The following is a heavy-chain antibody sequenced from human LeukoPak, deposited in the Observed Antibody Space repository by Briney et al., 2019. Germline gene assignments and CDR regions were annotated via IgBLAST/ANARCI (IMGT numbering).Heavy chain of an antibody. V-gene: IGHV4-39*07. CDR1: GGSISSSSYY. D-gene: IGHD6-13*01. CDR3: ASMYSSSWYEEYFQH. CDR2: IYYSGST. Sequence: SETLSLTCTASGGSISSSSYYWGWIRQPPGKGLEWIGSIYYSGSTYYNPSLKSRVTISVDTAKNQFSLKLSSVTAADTAVYYCASMYSSSWYEEYFQHWGQGTLVTVSS. J-gene: IGHJ1*01.